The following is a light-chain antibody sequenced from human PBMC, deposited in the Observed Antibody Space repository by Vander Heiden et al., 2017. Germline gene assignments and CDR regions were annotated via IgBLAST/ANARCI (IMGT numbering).Light chain of an antibody. CDR3: QQDDSSPFT. Sequence: EIALTQSPGTLSLSPGERATLSCTASQTISSRASQSGSSGYLAWYQQKLGQAPRLLIYGASNRATGIPDRFSGSGSGTDFTLTISRLEPEDYAMYYCQQDDSSPFTFGHGTKVDIK. J-gene: IGKJ3*01. V-gene: IGKV3-20*01. CDR1: QSGSSGY. CDR2: GAS.